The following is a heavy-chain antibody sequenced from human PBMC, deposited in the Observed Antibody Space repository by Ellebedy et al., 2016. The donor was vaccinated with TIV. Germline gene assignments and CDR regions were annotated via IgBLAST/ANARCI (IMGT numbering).Heavy chain of an antibody. CDR3: AKDTTNSIEPSSFDY. D-gene: IGHD3-3*02. CDR1: GFTFDDYA. CDR2: ISWNSGSI. V-gene: IGHV3-9*01. J-gene: IGHJ4*02. Sequence: PGGSLRLSCAASGFTFDDYAMHWVRQAPGKGLEWVSGISWNSGSIGYAESVKGRFTISRDNAKNSLYLQMNSLRAEETALYYCAKDTTNSIEPSSFDYWGQGTLVTVSS.